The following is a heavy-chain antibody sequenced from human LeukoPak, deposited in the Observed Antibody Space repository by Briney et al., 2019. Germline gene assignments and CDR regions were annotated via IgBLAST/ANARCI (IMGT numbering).Heavy chain of an antibody. J-gene: IGHJ6*03. CDR3: ARDREPNYYYYMDV. V-gene: IGHV4-4*07. CDR1: GGSISSYY. CDR2: IFTSGST. Sequence: PSETLSLTCTVSGGSISSYYWSWIRQPVGKGLEWIGRIFTSGSTNYNPSLKSRVTMSVDTSKNQFSLKLSSVTAADTAVYYCARDREPNYYYYMDVWGKGTTVTVSS.